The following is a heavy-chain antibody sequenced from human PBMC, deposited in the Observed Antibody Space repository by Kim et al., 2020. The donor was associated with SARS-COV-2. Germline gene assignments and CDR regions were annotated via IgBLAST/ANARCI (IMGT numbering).Heavy chain of an antibody. Sequence: SETLSLTCAVYGGSFSGYYWSWIRQPPGKGLEWIGEINHSGSTNYNPSLKSRVTISVDTSKNQFSLKLSSVTAADTAVYYCARVGFSSGPQNDDKNYYDSSGYYPTFDYWGQGTLVTVSS. CDR3: ARVGFSSGPQNDDKNYYDSSGYYPTFDY. CDR1: GGSFSGYY. J-gene: IGHJ4*02. D-gene: IGHD3-22*01. V-gene: IGHV4-34*01. CDR2: INHSGST.